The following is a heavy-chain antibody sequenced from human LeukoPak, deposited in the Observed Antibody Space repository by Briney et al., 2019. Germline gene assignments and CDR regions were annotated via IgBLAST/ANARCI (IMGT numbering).Heavy chain of an antibody. Sequence: GGTLRLSCAASRFTFSTYSMNWVPQAPGKGRGWGSSISSDSNYIYYADSLKGRFTISRDNAKNSLYLQIISLRAEDTAVYYCARVAFGLYVMDVWGQGTTVTVSS. CDR3: ARVAFGLYVMDV. D-gene: IGHD3-16*01. J-gene: IGHJ6*02. CDR1: RFTFSTYS. V-gene: IGHV3-21*01. CDR2: ISSDSNYI.